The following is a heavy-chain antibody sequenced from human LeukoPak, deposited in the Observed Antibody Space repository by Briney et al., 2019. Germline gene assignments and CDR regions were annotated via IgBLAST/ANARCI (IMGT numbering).Heavy chain of an antibody. J-gene: IGHJ5*02. V-gene: IGHV3-7*03. CDR3: ARVVRGVISSWFDP. CDR1: GFTFSSYW. CDR2: MKQDGSEK. D-gene: IGHD3-10*01. Sequence: GGSLRLSCAASGFTFSSYWMSWVRQAPGKGLEWVANMKQDGSEKYYVDSVKGRFTISRDNAKNSLHLQMNSLRAEDTAVYYCARVVRGVISSWFDPWGQGTLVTVSS.